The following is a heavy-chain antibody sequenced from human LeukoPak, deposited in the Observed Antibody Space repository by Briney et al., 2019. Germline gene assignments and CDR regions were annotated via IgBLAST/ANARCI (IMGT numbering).Heavy chain of an antibody. CDR3: AREGSAIYYDSSGDAFDI. V-gene: IGHV1-46*01. CDR2: INPSGGST. J-gene: IGHJ3*02. Sequence: ASVRVSCKASGYTFTSYYMHWVRQAPGRGLEWMGIINPSGGSTSYAQKFQGRVTMTRDMSTSTVYMELSSLRSEDTAVYYCAREGSAIYYDSSGDAFDIWGQGTMVTVSS. CDR1: GYTFTSYY. D-gene: IGHD3-22*01.